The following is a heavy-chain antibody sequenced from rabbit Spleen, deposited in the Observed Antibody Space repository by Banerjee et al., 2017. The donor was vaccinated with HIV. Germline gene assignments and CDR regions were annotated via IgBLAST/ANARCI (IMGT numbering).Heavy chain of an antibody. Sequence: QEQLEESGGGLFQPGGSLAVTCKASGFTINSSYYVMCWVRQAPGKGLEWIGCINIGSGSTYYASWAKGRFTISKTSSTTVTLQMTSLTVADTATYFCARGPTFGYGHLDLWGQGTLVTVS. V-gene: IGHV1S45*01. CDR1: GFTINSSYYV. CDR3: ARGPTFGYGHLDL. CDR2: INIGSGST. D-gene: IGHD6-1*01. J-gene: IGHJ3*01.